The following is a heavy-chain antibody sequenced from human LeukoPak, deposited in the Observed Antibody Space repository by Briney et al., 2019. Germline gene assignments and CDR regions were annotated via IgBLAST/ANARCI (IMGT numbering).Heavy chain of an antibody. Sequence: GASVKVSCKASGYTFTSYYMHWVRQAPGQGLEWMGIINPSGGSTSYAQKFQGRVTMTRDTSTSTVYMELSSLRFEDTAVYYCAREGIVPAAIRSPNWYFDLWGRGTLVTVSS. CDR3: AREGIVPAAIRSPNWYFDL. V-gene: IGHV1-46*01. CDR1: GYTFTSYY. CDR2: INPSGGST. D-gene: IGHD2-2*02. J-gene: IGHJ2*01.